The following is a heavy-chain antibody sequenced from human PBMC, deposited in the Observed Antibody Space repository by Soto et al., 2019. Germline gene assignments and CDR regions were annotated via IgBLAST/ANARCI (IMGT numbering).Heavy chain of an antibody. V-gene: IGHV4-59*01. D-gene: IGHD3-22*01. CDR1: GGSFSGYY. J-gene: IGHJ4*02. Sequence: QVQLQESGPGLVKPSETLSLTCSVSGGSFSGYYWSWIRQPPGKGLEWIGDLYYSGSAIYNPSLKGRVPISVDGARNHYSLKLKSVTAADTAVYYCAREYYYDSSGIGFDDWGQGALVIVSS. CDR2: LYYSGSA. CDR3: AREYYYDSSGIGFDD.